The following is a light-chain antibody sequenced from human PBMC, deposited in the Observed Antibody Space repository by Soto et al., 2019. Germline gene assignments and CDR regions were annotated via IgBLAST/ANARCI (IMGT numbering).Light chain of an antibody. CDR1: RGVSANY. CDR3: QQYGSSPRT. Sequence: ENLLTQSPGTLSLSPVEGATLSCMASRGVSANYLAWYQQKPGQAPTLLIYGASIRAAGIPDRFSGSGSGTDFTLTISRLEPEDFAVYYCQQYGSSPRTFGQGTKVDIK. J-gene: IGKJ1*01. V-gene: IGKV3-20*01. CDR2: GAS.